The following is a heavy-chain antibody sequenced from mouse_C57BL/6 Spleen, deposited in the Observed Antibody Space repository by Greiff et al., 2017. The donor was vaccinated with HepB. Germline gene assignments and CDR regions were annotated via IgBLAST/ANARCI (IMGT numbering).Heavy chain of an antibody. J-gene: IGHJ1*03. CDR1: GYTFTSYW. CDR3: ARSLITTVEGPYWYFDV. V-gene: IGHV1-55*01. Sequence: QVQLQQSGAELVKPGASVKMSCKASGYTFTSYWITWVKQRPGQGLEWIGDIYPGSGSTNYNEKFKSKATLTVDTSSSTAYMQLSSLTSEDSAVYYCARSLITTVEGPYWYFDVWGTGTTVTVSS. D-gene: IGHD1-1*01. CDR2: IYPGSGST.